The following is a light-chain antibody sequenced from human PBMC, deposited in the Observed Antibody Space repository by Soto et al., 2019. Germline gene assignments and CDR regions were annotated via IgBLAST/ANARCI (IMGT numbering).Light chain of an antibody. J-gene: IGLJ1*01. CDR2: KDS. CDR1: ALPKQY. Sequence: SYELTQPPSVSVSPGQTARITCSGDALPKQYAYWYQQKPGQAPVLVIYKDSERPSGIPERFSGSSSGTTVTLTISGVQAEDEADYYCQSADSSGTYYVFGTVTKVTVL. CDR3: QSADSSGTYYV. V-gene: IGLV3-25*02.